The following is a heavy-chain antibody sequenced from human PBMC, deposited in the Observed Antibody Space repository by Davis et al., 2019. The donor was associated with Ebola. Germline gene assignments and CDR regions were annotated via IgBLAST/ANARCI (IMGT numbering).Heavy chain of an antibody. Sequence: GESLKISCAASGFTFSGSAIHWVRQASGKGLEWVGRIRSKANSYATAYAASVKGRFTISRDDSKNTAYLQMNSLKTEDTAVYYCTGSMRGIDYWGQGTLVTVSS. CDR3: TGSMRGIDY. D-gene: IGHD2-8*01. V-gene: IGHV3-73*01. CDR1: GFTFSGSA. J-gene: IGHJ4*02. CDR2: IRSKANSYAT.